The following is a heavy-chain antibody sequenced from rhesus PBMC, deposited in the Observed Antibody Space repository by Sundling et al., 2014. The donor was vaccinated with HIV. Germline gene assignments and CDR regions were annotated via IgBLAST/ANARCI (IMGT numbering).Heavy chain of an antibody. Sequence: EVQLVESGGGLAKPGGSLRLSCAASGFTFSVFYMDWVRQAPGKGLEWVSRISNGGGSAWYADSVKGRFTVSRENAKNTLYLQMDSLRTEDTAVYYCATTSSYINWSFDFWSQGVLVTVSS. D-gene: IGHD6-13*01. V-gene: IGHV3-178*01. CDR1: GFTFSVFY. J-gene: IGHJ4*01. CDR3: ATTSSYINWSFDF. CDR2: ISNGGGSA.